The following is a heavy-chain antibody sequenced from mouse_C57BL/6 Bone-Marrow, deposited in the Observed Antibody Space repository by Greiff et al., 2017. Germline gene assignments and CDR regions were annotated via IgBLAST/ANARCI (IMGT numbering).Heavy chain of an antibody. CDR3: ARGGYGYPAWFAY. Sequence: EVKLVESGGGLVKPGGSLKLSCAASGFTFSRYAMSWVRQTPEKRLEWVATISDGGSYTYYPDNVKGRFTISRDNAKNNLYLQMSHLKSEDTAMYYCARGGYGYPAWFAYWGQGTLVTVSA. J-gene: IGHJ3*01. D-gene: IGHD2-2*01. V-gene: IGHV5-4*03. CDR1: GFTFSRYA. CDR2: ISDGGSYT.